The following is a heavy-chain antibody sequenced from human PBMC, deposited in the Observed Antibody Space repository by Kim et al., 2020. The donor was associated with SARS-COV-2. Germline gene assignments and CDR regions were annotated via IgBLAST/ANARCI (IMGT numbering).Heavy chain of an antibody. Sequence: GGSLRLSCGVSGFIVSSSYMSWVRQAPGKGLEWVSLLYRSGSAAYADSVRGRFTISRDNYKSTVFLQLNSLSVEETAMYFCATALNSRSYVPSFDYWGQGTLVTVSS. CDR2: LYRSGSA. CDR1: GFIVSSSY. CDR3: ATALNSRSYVPSFDY. D-gene: IGHD6-13*01. J-gene: IGHJ4*02. V-gene: IGHV3-53*01.